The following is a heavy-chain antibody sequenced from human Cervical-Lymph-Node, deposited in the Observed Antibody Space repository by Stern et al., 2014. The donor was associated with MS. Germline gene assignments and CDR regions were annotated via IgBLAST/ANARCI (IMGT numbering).Heavy chain of an antibody. D-gene: IGHD3-10*01. CDR3: VRDNRFGEPYPCQYYGMDV. CDR2: IRGGGTSI. V-gene: IGHV3-11*01. CDR1: GFTFSDYV. J-gene: IGHJ6*02. Sequence: QVQLGQSGGGLVKPGGSLRLSCTASGFTFSDYVMSWIRQAPGKGLEWASYIRGGGTSIFYAASVRGRFAISRDNARSSLDLQMNSLRAEDTAVYYCVRDNRFGEPYPCQYYGMDVWGQGATVTVSS.